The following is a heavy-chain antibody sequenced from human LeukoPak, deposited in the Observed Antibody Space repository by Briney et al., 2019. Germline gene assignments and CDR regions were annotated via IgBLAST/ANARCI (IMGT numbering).Heavy chain of an antibody. CDR2: IRYDGSNK. V-gene: IGHV3-30*02. D-gene: IGHD6-6*01. J-gene: IGHJ6*03. Sequence: GGSLRLSCAASGFTFSSYGMHWVRQAPGKGLEWVAFIRYDGSNKYYADSVKGRFTISRGNSKNTLYLQMNSLRAEDTAVYYCAKGQRLVPPKYYYMDVWGKGTTVTVSS. CDR1: GFTFSSYG. CDR3: AKGQRLVPPKYYYMDV.